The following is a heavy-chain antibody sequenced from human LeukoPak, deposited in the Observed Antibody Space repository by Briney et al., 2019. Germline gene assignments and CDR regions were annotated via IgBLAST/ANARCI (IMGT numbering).Heavy chain of an antibody. D-gene: IGHD1-14*01. CDR3: ARDNLAPYWYFDL. CDR1: GFTFSGYS. V-gene: IGHV3-48*02. Sequence: GGSLRLSCAASGFTFSGYSMNWVRQAPGKGLEWVSYISSDSGTIYYADPVKGRFPIPRDNAKSSLYLPMTSLRDDDTAVYYCARDNLAPYWYFDLWGRGTLVSVPS. CDR2: ISSDSGTI. J-gene: IGHJ2*01.